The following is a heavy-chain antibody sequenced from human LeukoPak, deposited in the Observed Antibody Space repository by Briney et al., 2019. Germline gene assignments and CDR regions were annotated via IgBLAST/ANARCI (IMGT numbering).Heavy chain of an antibody. V-gene: IGHV3-74*01. CDR3: ARETLGKGFFDY. CDR1: GFTFSNYW. CDR2: INSDGYIT. J-gene: IGHJ4*02. Sequence: GGSLRLSCAASGFTFSNYWMHWVRQTPGKGLVWVSRINSDGYITTYADPVKGRFTISRDNAKNTLYVQMNSLRTEDTAVYYCARETLGKGFFDYWGQGTLVTVSS. D-gene: IGHD3-16*01.